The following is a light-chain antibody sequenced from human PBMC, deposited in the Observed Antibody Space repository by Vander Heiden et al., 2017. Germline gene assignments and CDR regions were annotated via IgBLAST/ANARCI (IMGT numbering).Light chain of an antibody. CDR2: GAS. Sequence: EIVLTQSPGTLSLSPGERATLSCRASQSVSSSYLAWYQQKPGQAPRLLIYGASSRATGIPDRFNGSGSGTDFTLTISRREPEDFAVYYCQQEGSSPLTFGQRTKVEIK. J-gene: IGKJ1*01. CDR1: QSVSSSY. CDR3: QQEGSSPLT. V-gene: IGKV3-20*01.